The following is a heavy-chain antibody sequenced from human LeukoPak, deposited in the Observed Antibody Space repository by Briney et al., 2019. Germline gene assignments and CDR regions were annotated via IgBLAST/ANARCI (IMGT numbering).Heavy chain of an antibody. CDR1: GGSISSGGYS. D-gene: IGHD5-18*01. Sequence: SETLSLTCAVPGGSISSGGYSWSWIRQPPGKGLEWIGYIYHSGSTYYNPSLKSRVTISVDRSKNQFSLKLSSVTAADTAVYYCASGYSYGYDYWGQGTLVTVSS. CDR2: IYHSGST. V-gene: IGHV4-30-2*01. CDR3: ASGYSYGYDY. J-gene: IGHJ4*02.